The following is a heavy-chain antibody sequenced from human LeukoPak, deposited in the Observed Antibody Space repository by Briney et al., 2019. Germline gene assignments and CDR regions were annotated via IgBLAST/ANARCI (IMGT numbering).Heavy chain of an antibody. CDR3: ARRGVVVAAAPFGAFDI. CDR2: IYSGGRT. J-gene: IGHJ3*02. V-gene: IGHV3-66*01. CDR1: GFTVSSNY. Sequence: GGSLRLSCAASGFTVSSNYMSWVRQAPGKGLEWVSVIYSGGRTYYADSVKGRFTISRNNSKNTLYLQMNSLRAEDTAVYYCARRGVVVAAAPFGAFDIWGQGTMVTVSS. D-gene: IGHD2-15*01.